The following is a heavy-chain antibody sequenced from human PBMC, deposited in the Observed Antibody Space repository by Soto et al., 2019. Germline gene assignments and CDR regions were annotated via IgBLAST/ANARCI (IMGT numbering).Heavy chain of an antibody. CDR2: IDYSGNT. Sequence: PSETLSLTCTFSGDSVISRSYYWTWVRQPPGKGLEWIGYIDYSGNTNYDPSLQSRVTMSLDTSKNQFSLKLTSVTAADTAFYYCARDIRGYSRAFDYWGQGIMVTVSS. D-gene: IGHD5-18*01. J-gene: IGHJ4*02. CDR1: GDSVISRSYY. CDR3: ARDIRGYSRAFDY. V-gene: IGHV4-61*01.